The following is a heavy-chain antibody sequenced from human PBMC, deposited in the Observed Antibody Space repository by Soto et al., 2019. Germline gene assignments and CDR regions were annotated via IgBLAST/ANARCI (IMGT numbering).Heavy chain of an antibody. D-gene: IGHD1-1*01. V-gene: IGHV1-18*01. J-gene: IGHJ5*02. CDR3: ARDWKGAEGFDP. Sequence: QVQLVQSGAEVKKPGASVKVSCKASGYTFSTYGFSWVRQAPGQGLEWMGWIGADDGDTNYAQNFQGRVTMTTDTSPTTSYTELRSLTSDATAVYFCARDWKGAEGFDPWGQGTLVTVSS. CDR1: GYTFSTYG. CDR2: IGADDGDT.